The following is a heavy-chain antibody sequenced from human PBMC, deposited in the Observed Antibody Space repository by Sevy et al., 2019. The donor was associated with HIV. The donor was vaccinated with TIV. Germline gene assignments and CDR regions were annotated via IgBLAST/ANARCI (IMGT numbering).Heavy chain of an antibody. Sequence: EGSLRLSCAASGFTFSSDAMSWVRQAPGKELEWVSGISGSGYNTYYADSVKGRFTISRDNSKNTLYLQMNSLRAEDTAVYYCAKEGPGCKYDSSGNCDYWGQGTLVTVSS. CDR1: GFTFSSDA. V-gene: IGHV3-23*01. CDR2: ISGSGYNT. D-gene: IGHD3-22*01. CDR3: AKEGPGCKYDSSGNCDY. J-gene: IGHJ4*02.